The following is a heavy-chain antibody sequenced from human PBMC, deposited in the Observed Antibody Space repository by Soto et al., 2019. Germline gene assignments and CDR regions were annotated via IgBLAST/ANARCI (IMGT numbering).Heavy chain of an antibody. V-gene: IGHV4-39*01. CDR1: GGSISSSSYY. D-gene: IGHD3-3*01. CDR2: IYYSGST. CDR3: ARHNYDFWSGYNQFGY. Sequence: PSETLSLTCTVSGGSISSSSYYWGWIRQPPGKGLEWIGSIYYSGSTYYNPSLKSRVTISVDTSKNQFSLKLSSVTAADTAVYYCARHNYDFWSGYNQFGYWGQGTLVTGSS. J-gene: IGHJ4*02.